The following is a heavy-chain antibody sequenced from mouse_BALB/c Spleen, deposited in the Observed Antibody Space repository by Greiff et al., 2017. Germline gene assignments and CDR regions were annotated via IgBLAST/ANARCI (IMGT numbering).Heavy chain of an antibody. D-gene: IGHD2-4*01. J-gene: IGHJ3*01. Sequence: QVQLQQSGAELVRPGASVKLSCKASGYTFTSYWINWVKQRPGQGLEWIGNIYPSDSYTNYNQKFKDKATLTVDKSSSTAYMQLSSPTSEDSAVYYCTRRDDYEAWFAYWGQGTLVTVSA. CDR1: GYTFTSYW. CDR3: TRRDDYEAWFAY. CDR2: IYPSDSYT. V-gene: IGHV1-69*02.